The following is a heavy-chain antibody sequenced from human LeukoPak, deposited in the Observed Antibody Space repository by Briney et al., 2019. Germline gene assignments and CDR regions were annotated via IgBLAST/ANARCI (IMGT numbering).Heavy chain of an antibody. Sequence: GGSLRLSCAASGNYWMHWVRQAPGKGLVWVSHINSDGSWTSYADSVKGRFTISRDNSKDTLYLEMNSLRDEDTAVYYCAKGRYYSHSPGYFQHWGQGTLVTVSS. D-gene: IGHD4-11*01. J-gene: IGHJ1*01. CDR2: INSDGSWT. V-gene: IGHV3-74*01. CDR3: AKGRYYSHSPGYFQH. CDR1: GNYW.